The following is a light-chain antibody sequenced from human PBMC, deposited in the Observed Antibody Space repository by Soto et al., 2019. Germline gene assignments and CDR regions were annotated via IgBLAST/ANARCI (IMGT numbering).Light chain of an antibody. CDR1: SSDVGGYNY. CDR3: SSYKRSSLV. J-gene: IGLJ3*02. CDR2: EVS. Sequence: QSALTQPSSVSGSPGQSITISCIGTSSDVGGYNYVSWYQQHPGKAPKLLIYEVSNRPSGVSIRFSGSKSGNTASLTISGLLAEDEGDYYCSSYKRSSLVFGGGTKVTGL. V-gene: IGLV2-14*01.